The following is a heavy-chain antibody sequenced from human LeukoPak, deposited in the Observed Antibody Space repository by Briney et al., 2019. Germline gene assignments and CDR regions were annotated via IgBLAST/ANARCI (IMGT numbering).Heavy chain of an antibody. D-gene: IGHD1-26*01. CDR3: VRGWGSYRNYYYYYYMDA. V-gene: IGHV3-15*01. J-gene: IGHJ6*03. Sequence: GGSLRLSCAASGFTFSNAWMSWVRQAPGKGLEWVGRIKSKTDGGTTDYAAPVKGRFTISRDDSKNTLYLQMNSLKTEDTAVYYCVRGWGSYRNYYYYYYMDAWGKGTTVTISS. CDR1: GFTFSNAW. CDR2: IKSKTDGGTT.